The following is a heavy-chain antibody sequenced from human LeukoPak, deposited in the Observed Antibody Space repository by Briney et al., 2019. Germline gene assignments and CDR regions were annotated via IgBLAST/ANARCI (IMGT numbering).Heavy chain of an antibody. CDR1: GFIFSSYG. D-gene: IGHD3-10*01. Sequence: GGSLRLSCAASGFIFSSYGMHWVRQAPGKGLEWVSAISGSGGSTYYADSVKGRFTISRDNSKNTLYLQMNSLRAEDTAVYYRAKDRLLWFGELPYTRTNYFDYWGQGTLVTVSS. CDR3: AKDRLLWFGELPYTRTNYFDY. V-gene: IGHV3-23*01. J-gene: IGHJ4*02. CDR2: ISGSGGST.